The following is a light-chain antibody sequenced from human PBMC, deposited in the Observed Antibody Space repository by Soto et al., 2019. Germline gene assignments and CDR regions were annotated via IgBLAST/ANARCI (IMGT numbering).Light chain of an antibody. J-gene: IGLJ3*02. V-gene: IGLV1-40*01. CDR3: QSYDNSLGGVV. CDR1: SSNIGAGYD. CDR2: SNS. Sequence: QSVLTQPPSVSGAPGQRVTISCTGSSSNIGAGYDVHWYQQLPGTAPKLLIYSNSDRPSGVPDRFSGSKSRTSASLAITGLQAGDEADYYCQSYDNSLGGVVFGGGTKLTVL.